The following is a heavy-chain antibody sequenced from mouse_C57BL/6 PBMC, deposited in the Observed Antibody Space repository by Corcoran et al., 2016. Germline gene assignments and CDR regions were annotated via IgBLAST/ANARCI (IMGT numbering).Heavy chain of an antibody. Sequence: QVQLKQSGAELVRPGASVKLSCKASGYTFTDYYINWVKQRPGQGLEWIARIYPGSGNTYYNEKFKGKATLTAEKSSSTAYMQLSSLTSEDSAVYFCARNPLYYYGSSAYAMDYWGQGTSVTVSS. CDR3: ARNPLYYYGSSAYAMDY. D-gene: IGHD1-1*01. V-gene: IGHV1-76*01. J-gene: IGHJ4*01. CDR1: GYTFTDYY. CDR2: IYPGSGNT.